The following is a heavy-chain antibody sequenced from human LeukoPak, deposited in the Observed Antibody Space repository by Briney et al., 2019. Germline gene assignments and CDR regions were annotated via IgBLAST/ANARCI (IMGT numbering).Heavy chain of an antibody. J-gene: IGHJ6*02. CDR2: ISGSGGST. D-gene: IGHD3-3*01. CDR1: GFTFSSYA. Sequence: PGGSLRLSCAASGFTFSSYAMSWVRQAPGKGLEWVSAISGSGGSTYYADSVKGRFTISRDNAKNSLYLQMNSLRAEDTAVYYCARAKIPPWYYDFWSGYYGMDVWGQGTTVTVSS. CDR3: ARAKIPPWYYDFWSGYYGMDV. V-gene: IGHV3-23*01.